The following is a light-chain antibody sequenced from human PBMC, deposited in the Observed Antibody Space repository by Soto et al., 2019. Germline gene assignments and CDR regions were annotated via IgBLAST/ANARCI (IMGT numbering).Light chain of an antibody. CDR3: QKYDSAPLT. CDR2: GAS. Sequence: DIQMTQSPSSLSASVGDRVTFTCRASQDIGHSLAWYQQKPGKPIQLLIYGASTLHSGVPSRFSGSGSGTDFTLTISSLQPEDVATYYCQKYDSAPLTGGGGTKG. J-gene: IGKJ4*01. CDR1: QDIGHS. V-gene: IGKV1-27*01.